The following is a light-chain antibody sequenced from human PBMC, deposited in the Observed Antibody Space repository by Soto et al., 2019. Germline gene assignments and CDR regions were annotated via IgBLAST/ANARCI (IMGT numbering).Light chain of an antibody. J-gene: IGKJ2*01. CDR3: QQRSNWPRYT. Sequence: EIVLTQSPATLSLSPGERATLSCRASQSVSSYVAWYQQKPGQAPSLLMYDASNRATGIPARFSGSGSGTDFTLTISSLEPEDFAVYYCQQRSNWPRYTFGQGTKLEIK. V-gene: IGKV3-11*01. CDR1: QSVSSY. CDR2: DAS.